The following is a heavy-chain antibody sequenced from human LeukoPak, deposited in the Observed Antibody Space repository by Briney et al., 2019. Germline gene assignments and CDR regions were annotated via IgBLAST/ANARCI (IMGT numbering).Heavy chain of an antibody. CDR3: ARAGVVVVPAAIPIIGTNYYGMDV. CDR1: GYTFTGYY. J-gene: IGHJ6*02. Sequence: ASVKVSCKASGYTFTGYYMHWVRQAPGQGLEWMGWINPNSGGTNYAQKFQGRVTMTRDTSISTAYMELSRLRSDDTAVYYCARAGVVVVPAAIPIIGTNYYGMDVWGQGTTVTVSS. V-gene: IGHV1-2*02. CDR2: INPNSGGT. D-gene: IGHD2-2*02.